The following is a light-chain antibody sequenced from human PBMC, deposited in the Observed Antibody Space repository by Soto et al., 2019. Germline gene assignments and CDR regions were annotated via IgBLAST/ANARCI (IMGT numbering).Light chain of an antibody. V-gene: IGKV1-39*01. CDR1: QGISTY. CDR3: QQSYRTTWT. Sequence: DIQMTQSPSSLSASVGDRVTITCRASQGISTYLNWYQQKPGKAPKLLIYAASSLQSGVPSRFSGSGSETDFTLTISSLQPEDFATYSCQQSYRTTWTLGQWTKVDIK. J-gene: IGKJ1*01. CDR2: AAS.